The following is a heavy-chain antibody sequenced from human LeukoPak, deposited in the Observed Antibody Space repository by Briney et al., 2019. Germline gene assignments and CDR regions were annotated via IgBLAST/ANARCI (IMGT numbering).Heavy chain of an antibody. CDR3: ASPGRAGIFGVAVKADDAFDI. V-gene: IGHV3-30-3*01. CDR1: GFTFSSYA. J-gene: IGHJ3*02. D-gene: IGHD3-3*01. CDR2: ISYDGSHK. Sequence: PGGSLRLSCAASGFTFSSYAMHWVRQAPGKGLEWVAVISYDGSHKYYADSVKGRFTISRDNSKNTLYLQMNSLRAEDTAVYYCASPGRAGIFGVAVKADDAFDIWGQGTMVTVSS.